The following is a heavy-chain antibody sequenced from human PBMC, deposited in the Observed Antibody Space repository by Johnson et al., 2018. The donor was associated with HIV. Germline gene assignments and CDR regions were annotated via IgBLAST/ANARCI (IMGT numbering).Heavy chain of an antibody. CDR3: ARSYYDSSGPPGAFDI. J-gene: IGHJ3*02. Sequence: VQLVESGGGLVQPDRSLRLSCAASGFTFDDYAMHWVRQAPGKGLEWVSGISWNSGSIGYADSVKGRFTISRDNAKNSLYLQMNSLRAEDTALYYCARSYYDSSGPPGAFDIWGQGTMVTVSS. D-gene: IGHD3-22*01. CDR1: GFTFDDYA. V-gene: IGHV3-9*01. CDR2: ISWNSGSI.